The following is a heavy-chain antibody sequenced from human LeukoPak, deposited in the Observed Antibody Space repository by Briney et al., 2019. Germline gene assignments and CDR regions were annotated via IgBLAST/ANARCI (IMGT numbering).Heavy chain of an antibody. CDR1: GFTFSDSA. Sequence: GGSLRLSCTASGFTFSDSALSWVRQAPGKGLEWVSSINSRGTRTYYADSVKGRFTISRDNSNNTLFLQMENLRADDTAVYFCAKPQPDYDFWSGYYPPYFFDSWGLGTLVIVSS. CDR2: INSRGTRT. CDR3: AKPQPDYDFWSGYYPPYFFDS. V-gene: IGHV3-23*05. D-gene: IGHD3/OR15-3a*01. J-gene: IGHJ4*01.